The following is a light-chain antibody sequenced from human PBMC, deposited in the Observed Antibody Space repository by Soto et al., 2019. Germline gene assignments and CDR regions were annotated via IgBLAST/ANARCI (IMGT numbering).Light chain of an antibody. Sequence: QSVLTQPPSVSGAPGQRVTISCTGSSSNIGAGYDVHWYKQLPGTAPKLLIYGNINRPSGVPDRFSGSKSGTSASLAITGLQAEDEADYYCQSYDRSLNGHVVFGGGTKLTVL. CDR3: QSYDRSLNGHVV. V-gene: IGLV1-40*01. CDR2: GNI. J-gene: IGLJ2*01. CDR1: SSNIGAGYD.